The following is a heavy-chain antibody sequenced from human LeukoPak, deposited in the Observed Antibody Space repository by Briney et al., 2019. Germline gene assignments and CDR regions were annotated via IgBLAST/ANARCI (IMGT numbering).Heavy chain of an antibody. CDR3: ARDLYYDFWSGYFGRASYGMDV. Sequence: PGGSLRLSCAASGFTFSSYAMSWVRQAPGKGLEWVSAISGSGGSTYYADSVKGRFTISRDNSKNTLYLQMNSLRAEDTAVYYCARDLYYDFWSGYFGRASYGMDVWGQGTTVTVSS. D-gene: IGHD3-3*01. CDR1: GFTFSSYA. J-gene: IGHJ6*02. V-gene: IGHV3-23*01. CDR2: ISGSGGST.